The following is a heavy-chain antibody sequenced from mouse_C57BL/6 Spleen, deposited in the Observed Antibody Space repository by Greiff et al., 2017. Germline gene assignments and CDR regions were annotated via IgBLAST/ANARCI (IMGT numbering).Heavy chain of an antibody. CDR2: INPSTGGT. CDR1: GYSFTGYY. CDR3: ANDYGSSCGWFAY. Sequence: EVQRVEAGPELVKPGASVKISCKASGYSFTGYYMNWVKQSPEKSLEWIGEINPSTGGTTYNQKFKAKATLTVDTSSSTAYMQLKSLTSEDSAVYECANDYGSSCGWFAYWGQGTLVTVSA. J-gene: IGHJ3*01. V-gene: IGHV1-42*01. D-gene: IGHD1-1*01.